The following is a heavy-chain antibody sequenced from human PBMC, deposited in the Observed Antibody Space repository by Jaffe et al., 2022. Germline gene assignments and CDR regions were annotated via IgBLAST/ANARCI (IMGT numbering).Heavy chain of an antibody. CDR3: ARGYCSSTSCYAPLFDY. D-gene: IGHD2-2*01. Sequence: QVQLQESGPGLVKPSQTLSLTCTVSGGSISSGSYYWSWIRQPAGKGLEWIGRIYTSGSTNYNPSLKSRVTISVDTSKNQFSLKLSSVTAADTAVYYCARGYCSSTSCYAPLFDYWGQGTLVTVSS. CDR2: IYTSGST. V-gene: IGHV4-61*02. J-gene: IGHJ4*02. CDR1: GGSISSGSYY.